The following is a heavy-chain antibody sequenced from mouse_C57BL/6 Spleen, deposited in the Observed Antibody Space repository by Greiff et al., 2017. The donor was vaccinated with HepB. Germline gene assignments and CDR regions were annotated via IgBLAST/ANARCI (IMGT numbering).Heavy chain of an antibody. J-gene: IGHJ4*01. Sequence: VKQSCKASGYTFTRYWMQWVKQRPGQGLEWIGEIDPSDSYTNYNQKFKGKATLTVDTSSSTAYMQLSSLTSEDSAVYYCARAYYYGSSPMDYWGQGTSVTVSS. CDR2: IDPSDSYT. CDR1: GYTFTRYW. V-gene: IGHV1-50*01. D-gene: IGHD1-1*01. CDR3: ARAYYYGSSPMDY.